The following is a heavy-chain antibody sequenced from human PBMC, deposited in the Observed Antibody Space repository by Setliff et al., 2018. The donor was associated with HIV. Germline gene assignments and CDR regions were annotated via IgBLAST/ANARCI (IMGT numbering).Heavy chain of an antibody. CDR2: IYFSGST. J-gene: IGHJ3*02. CDR3: ARPRYTYGTPPAFDI. V-gene: IGHV4-39*01. CDR1: GGSISSSSHY. Sequence: PSETLSLTCTVSGGSISSSSHYWGWIRQPPGKGLEWIGSIYFSGSTYYNPSLKSRVTISVDTSKNQFSLKLRSVTAADTAVYYCARPRYTYGTPPAFDIWGRGTVVTVSS. D-gene: IGHD5-18*01.